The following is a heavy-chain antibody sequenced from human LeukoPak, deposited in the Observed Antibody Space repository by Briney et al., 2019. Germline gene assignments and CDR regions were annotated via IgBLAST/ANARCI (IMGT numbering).Heavy chain of an antibody. CDR1: GYSISSGYY. CDR3: ARCPIDVQLWFSGSWFDP. Sequence: SETLSLTCTVSGYSISSGYYWGWIRQPPGKGLEWIGSIYHSGSTYYNPSLKSRVTISVDTSKNQFSLKLSSVTAADTAVYYCARCPIDVQLWFSGSWFDPWGQGTLVTVSS. V-gene: IGHV4-38-2*02. CDR2: IYHSGST. J-gene: IGHJ5*02. D-gene: IGHD5-18*01.